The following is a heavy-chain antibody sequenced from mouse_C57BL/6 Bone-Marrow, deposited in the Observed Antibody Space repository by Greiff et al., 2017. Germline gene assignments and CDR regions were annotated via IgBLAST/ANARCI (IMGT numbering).Heavy chain of an antibody. CDR1: GFTFSSYA. D-gene: IGHD2-5*01. J-gene: IGHJ1*03. V-gene: IGHV5-9-1*02. Sequence: EVHLVESGEGLVKPGGSLKLSCAASGFTFSSYAMSWVRQTPEKRLEWVAYISSGGDYIYSADTVKGRFPISRDNARNTLYLKMSSLKSEDTAMYYCTRDPAYYSNYWYFDVWGTGTTVTVSS. CDR2: ISSGGDYI. CDR3: TRDPAYYSNYWYFDV.